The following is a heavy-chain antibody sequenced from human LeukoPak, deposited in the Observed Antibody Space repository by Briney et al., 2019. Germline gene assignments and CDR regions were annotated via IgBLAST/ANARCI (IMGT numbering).Heavy chain of an antibody. V-gene: IGHV1-18*01. D-gene: IGHD4-17*01. Sequence: ASVKVSCKASGYIFTTYGITWVRQAPGQGLEWMGWISAYNGDTNYAQKLQGRVTMTTDTSTSTAYMELRSLRSDDTAVYYCGRDPSYGDYVGFAYWGQGTLVTVSS. CDR2: ISAYNGDT. CDR3: GRDPSYGDYVGFAY. CDR1: GYIFTTYG. J-gene: IGHJ4*02.